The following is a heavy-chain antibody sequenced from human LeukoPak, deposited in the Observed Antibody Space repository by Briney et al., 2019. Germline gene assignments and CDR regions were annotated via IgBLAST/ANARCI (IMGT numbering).Heavy chain of an antibody. V-gene: IGHV1-2*02. D-gene: IGHD3-22*01. CDR3: ARNYYDSSGYYQNWFDP. Sequence: ASAKVSCKASGYTFTGYYMHWVRQAPGQGLEWMGWINPNSGGTNYAQKFQGRVTMTRDTSISTAYMELSRLRSDDTAVYYCARNYYDSSGYYQNWFDPWGQGTLVTVSS. CDR2: INPNSGGT. CDR1: GYTFTGYY. J-gene: IGHJ5*02.